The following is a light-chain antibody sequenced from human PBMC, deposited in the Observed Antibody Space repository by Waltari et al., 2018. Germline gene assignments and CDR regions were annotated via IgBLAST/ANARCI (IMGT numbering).Light chain of an antibody. CDR2: KDS. CDR3: QSADSSGTYV. J-gene: IGLJ1*01. Sequence: SYELTQPPSVSVSPVQTARITCSGDALPKQYAYWYQQKPGQAPVLVIYKDSERPAGIPERFSGSSYGTTVTLTISGVQAEDEADYYCQSADSSGTYVFGPGTKVTVL. CDR1: ALPKQY. V-gene: IGLV3-25*03.